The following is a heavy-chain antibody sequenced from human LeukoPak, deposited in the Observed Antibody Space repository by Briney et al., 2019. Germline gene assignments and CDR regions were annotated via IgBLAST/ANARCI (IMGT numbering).Heavy chain of an antibody. CDR1: GFTVSSNY. CDR2: IYSGGST. V-gene: IGHV3-53*01. Sequence: PGGSLRLSCAASGFTVSSNYMSWVRQAPGKGLEWVSVIYSGGSTYYADSVKGRFTISRDNSKNTVYLQMNSLRVEDSAVYYCARDPGAFPYFFDYWGQGTLVTVSS. CDR3: ARDPGAFPYFFDY. D-gene: IGHD4/OR15-4a*01. J-gene: IGHJ4*02.